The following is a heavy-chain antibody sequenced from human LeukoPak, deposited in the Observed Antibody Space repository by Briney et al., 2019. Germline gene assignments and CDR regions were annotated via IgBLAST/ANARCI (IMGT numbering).Heavy chain of an antibody. D-gene: IGHD4-11*01. CDR3: ASYDYSKVRSL. CDR2: ISSSGSTI. Sequence: GGSLRLYCAASGFTFSDYYMSWIRQAPGKGLEWVSYISSSGSTIYYADSVKGRFTISRDNAKNSLYLQMNSLRAEDTAVYYCASYDYSKVRSLWGQGTTVTVSS. J-gene: IGHJ6*02. CDR1: GFTFSDYY. V-gene: IGHV3-11*01.